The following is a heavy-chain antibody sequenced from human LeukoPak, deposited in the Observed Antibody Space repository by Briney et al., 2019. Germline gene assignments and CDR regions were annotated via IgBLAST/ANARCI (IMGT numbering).Heavy chain of an antibody. D-gene: IGHD5-24*01. J-gene: IGHJ4*02. CDR3: AREPRGRWLQQSDAETN. Sequence: GGSLRLSCAASGFTVSSNYMSWVRQAPGKGLEWVSVIYSGGSTYYADPVKGRFTISRDNSKNTLYLQMNSLRAEDTAVYYCAREPRGRWLQQSDAETNWGQGTLVTVSS. CDR2: IYSGGST. V-gene: IGHV3-66*01. CDR1: GFTVSSNY.